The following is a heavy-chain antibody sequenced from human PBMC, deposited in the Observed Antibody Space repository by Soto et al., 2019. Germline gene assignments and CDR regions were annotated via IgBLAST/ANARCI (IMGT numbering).Heavy chain of an antibody. CDR1: GFSVSGSY. J-gene: IGHJ4*02. Sequence: EVQLVESGGGLIQPGGSLRLSCAASGFSVSGSYMGWVRQAPGKGLEWVSVIYRGGGTYYVDSVKGRFTISRDNSENTRYRQMNSLRADDTAVYYCARGWGRGWLEFFDSWGQGALVTVSS. CDR2: IYRGGGT. V-gene: IGHV3-53*01. CDR3: ARGWGRGWLEFFDS. D-gene: IGHD6-19*01.